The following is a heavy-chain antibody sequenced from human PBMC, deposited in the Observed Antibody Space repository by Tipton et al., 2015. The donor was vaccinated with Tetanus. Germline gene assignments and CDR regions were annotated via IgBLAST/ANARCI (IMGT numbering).Heavy chain of an antibody. D-gene: IGHD6-25*01. CDR3: AAALPGAPPPY. J-gene: IGHJ4*02. CDR2: ISGSSGDI. CDR1: GFILRDYY. Sequence: SLRLSCAASGFILRDYYMSWIRQAPGKGLEWVSYISGSSGDIYHAGSVKGRFTTSRDNAKWSLYLQLDNLRAEDTAVYYCAAALPGAPPPYWGQGTLVTVSS. V-gene: IGHV3-11*01.